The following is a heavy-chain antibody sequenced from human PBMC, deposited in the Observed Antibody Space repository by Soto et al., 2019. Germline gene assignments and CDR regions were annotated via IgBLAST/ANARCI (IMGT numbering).Heavy chain of an antibody. J-gene: IGHJ4*02. D-gene: IGHD6-19*01. CDR1: VFTLSSYA. Sequence: GSLRLCCAASVFTLSSYAMSWVRQAPGKGLEWVSAISGSGGSTYYADSVKGRFTISRDNSKNTLYLQMNSLRAEDPAVYYCAKDLSVAGTRDHWGQGTLVTVSS. CDR2: ISGSGGST. CDR3: AKDLSVAGTRDH. V-gene: IGHV3-23*01.